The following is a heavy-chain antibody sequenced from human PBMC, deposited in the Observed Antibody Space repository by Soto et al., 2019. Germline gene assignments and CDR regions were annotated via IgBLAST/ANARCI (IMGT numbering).Heavy chain of an antibody. CDR3: ARAYYDSSGYYYSSGYYGMDV. J-gene: IGHJ6*02. V-gene: IGHV1-2*02. Sequence: GAAVKISCRASGYTITGYYVHCVREAPGQGLEWMGWTNPETGGPSYAQKFQGRVTLSKNTLYLQMNSLRAEDTAVYYCARAYYDSSGYYYSSGYYGMDVWGQGTTVTVSS. CDR1: GYTITGYY. CDR2: TNPETGGP. D-gene: IGHD3-22*01.